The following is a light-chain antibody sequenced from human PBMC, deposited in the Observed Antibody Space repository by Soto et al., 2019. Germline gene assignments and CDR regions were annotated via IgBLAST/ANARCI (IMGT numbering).Light chain of an antibody. Sequence: DIQMTQSPSSLSASVGDRVTITCRASQSISNYLNWYQQKPGKAPKLLIYAASSMQSGVPSKFSGSGSETEFTLTISSLQPDDSATDYCQQSCIPLWTCGQGTKVEV. CDR3: QQSCIPLWT. CDR1: QSISNY. J-gene: IGKJ1*01. V-gene: IGKV1-39*01. CDR2: AAS.